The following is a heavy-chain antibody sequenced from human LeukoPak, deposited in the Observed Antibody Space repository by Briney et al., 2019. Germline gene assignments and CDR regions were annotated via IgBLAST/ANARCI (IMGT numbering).Heavy chain of an antibody. CDR3: AREVSAAGWFDP. J-gene: IGHJ5*02. CDR1: GFTFSSYA. Sequence: GGSLRLSCAASGFTFSSYAMHWVRQAPGKGLEYVSAISSNGGSTYYANSVKGRFTISRDNFRNTLFLQIGSLTAEDMAVYYCAREVSAAGWFDPWGQGTLVTVSS. D-gene: IGHD2/OR15-2a*01. CDR2: ISSNGGST. V-gene: IGHV3-64*01.